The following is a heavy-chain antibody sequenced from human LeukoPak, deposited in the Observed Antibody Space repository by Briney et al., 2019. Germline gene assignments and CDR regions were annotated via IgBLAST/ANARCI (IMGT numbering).Heavy chain of an antibody. J-gene: IGHJ4*02. CDR1: GFTFSSYA. D-gene: IGHD3-22*01. V-gene: IGHV3-23*01. Sequence: GGSLILSCAASGFTFSSYAMSWVRQAPGKGLEWVSAISGSGGSTYYADSVKGRFTISRDNSKNTLYLQMNSLRAEDTAVYYCAKDPRLDSSAQTFDYWGQGTLVTDSS. CDR2: ISGSGGST. CDR3: AKDPRLDSSAQTFDY.